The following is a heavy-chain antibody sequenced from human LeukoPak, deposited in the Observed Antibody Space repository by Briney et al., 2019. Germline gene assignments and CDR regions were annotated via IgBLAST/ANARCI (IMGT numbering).Heavy chain of an antibody. D-gene: IGHD6-19*01. Sequence: GGSLRLSCAASGFTFSSYSMNWVRQAPGKGLEWGPYISSSSSTIYYADSVKGRFTISRDNAKNSLYLQMNSLRAEHTAVYYCARDRCIAVADYFDYWGQGTLVTVSS. CDR1: GFTFSSYS. CDR3: ARDRCIAVADYFDY. V-gene: IGHV3-48*01. J-gene: IGHJ4*02. CDR2: ISSSSSTI.